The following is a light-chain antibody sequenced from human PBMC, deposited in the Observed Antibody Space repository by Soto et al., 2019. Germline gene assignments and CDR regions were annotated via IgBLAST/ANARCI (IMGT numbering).Light chain of an antibody. CDR1: SSNVGGNT. V-gene: IGLV1-44*01. CDR3: ASWDDPRHAL. CDR2: NTN. Sequence: QSVLTQPPSASGTPGQRVTISCSGTSSNVGGNTLNWYQQLPGTAPRLLIYNTNQRPSGVPDRFSGSKSGTSASLAISALRSEDEAVYYCASWDDPRHALFGGGTKVTVL. J-gene: IGLJ3*02.